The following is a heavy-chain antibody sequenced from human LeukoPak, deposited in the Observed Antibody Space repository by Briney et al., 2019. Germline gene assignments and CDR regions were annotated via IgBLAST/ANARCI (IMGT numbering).Heavy chain of an antibody. Sequence: ASVKVSCKASGYTFTGYYMHWVRQAPGQGLEWMGWINPNSGGTNYAQKFQGRVTMTRDTSISTAYMELSRLRSDDTAVYYCARVGGLYYDILTHDFYYMDVWGKGTTVTVSS. D-gene: IGHD3-9*01. CDR2: INPNSGGT. V-gene: IGHV1-2*02. CDR3: ARVGGLYYDILTHDFYYMDV. J-gene: IGHJ6*03. CDR1: GYTFTGYY.